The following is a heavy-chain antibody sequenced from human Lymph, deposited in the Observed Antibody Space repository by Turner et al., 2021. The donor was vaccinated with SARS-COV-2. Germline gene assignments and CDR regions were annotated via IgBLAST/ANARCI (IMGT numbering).Heavy chain of an antibody. Sequence: QVQLVESGGGVVQPGRSLRLSCAASGFTFSSYVMHWVRQATGKGLEWVAVRWYDGSNKDYADSVKGRFTSSRDNSKNTLYLQMNSLRAEDTAVYYCARGLGSSWYSGGFDYWGQGTLVTVSS. CDR1: GFTFSSYV. CDR2: RWYDGSNK. J-gene: IGHJ4*02. CDR3: ARGLGSSWYSGGFDY. D-gene: IGHD6-13*01. V-gene: IGHV3-33*01.